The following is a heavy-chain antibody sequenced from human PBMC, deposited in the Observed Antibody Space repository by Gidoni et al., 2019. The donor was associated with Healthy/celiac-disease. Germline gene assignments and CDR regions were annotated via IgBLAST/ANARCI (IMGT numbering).Heavy chain of an antibody. D-gene: IGHD1-26*01. CDR2: ISGGGGST. Sequence: EVQVLESGGDLVQPGGSLRLSCAASGFTFSSYAMSWVRQAPGQGLEWVSTISGGGGSTYYADSVKGRFTISRDNSKNTLYLQMNSLRAEDTAVYYCAKETGAEGKWDWFDPWGQGTLVTVSS. CDR1: GFTFSSYA. V-gene: IGHV3-23*01. J-gene: IGHJ5*02. CDR3: AKETGAEGKWDWFDP.